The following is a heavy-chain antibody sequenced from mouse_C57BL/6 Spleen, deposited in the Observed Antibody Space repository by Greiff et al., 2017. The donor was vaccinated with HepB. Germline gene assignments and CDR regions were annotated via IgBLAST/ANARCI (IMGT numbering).Heavy chain of an antibody. CDR3: ARSSIYYYCSYYAMDY. D-gene: IGHD1-1*01. V-gene: IGHV1-52*01. CDR1: GYTFTSYW. CDR2: IDPSDSET. Sequence: VQLQQPGAELVRPGSSVKLSCKASGYTFTSYWMHWVKQRPIQGLEWIGNIDPSDSETHYNQKFKDKATLTVDKSSSTAYMQLSSLTSEDSAVYYCARSSIYYYCSYYAMDYWGQGTSVTVSS. J-gene: IGHJ4*01.